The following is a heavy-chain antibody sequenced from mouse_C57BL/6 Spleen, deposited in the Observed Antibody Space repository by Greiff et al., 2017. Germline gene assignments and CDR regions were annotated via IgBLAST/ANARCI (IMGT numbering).Heavy chain of an antibody. CDR2: IYPGDGDT. CDR1: GYAFSSSW. D-gene: IGHD2-4*01. V-gene: IGHV1-82*01. CDR3: ARGHDYPGYFDV. Sequence: QVQLQQSGPELVKPGASVKISCKASGYAFSSSWMNWVKQRPGKGLEWIGRIYPGDGDTNYNGKFKGKATLTADKSSSTAYMQLSSLTSEDSAVYFCARGHDYPGYFDVWGTGTTVTVSS. J-gene: IGHJ1*03.